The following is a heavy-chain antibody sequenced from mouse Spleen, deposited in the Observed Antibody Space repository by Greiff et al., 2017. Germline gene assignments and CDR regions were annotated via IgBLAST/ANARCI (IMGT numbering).Heavy chain of an antibody. D-gene: IGHD1-1*01. CDR3: ARNYGSSYPFAY. Sequence: LVESGGGLVKPGGSLKLSCAASGFTFSSYAMSWVRQTPEKRLEWVATISSGGSYTYYPDSVKGRFTISRDNAKNTLYLQMSSLRSEDTAMYYCARNYGSSYPFAYWGQGTLVTVSA. CDR2: ISSGGSYT. CDR1: GFTFSSYA. V-gene: IGHV5-9-1*01. J-gene: IGHJ3*01.